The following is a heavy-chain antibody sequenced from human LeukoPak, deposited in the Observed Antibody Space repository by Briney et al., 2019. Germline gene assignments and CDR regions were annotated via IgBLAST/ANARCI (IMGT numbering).Heavy chain of an antibody. Sequence: GSLRLSCAASGFTFSSYWMSWVRQAPGKGLEWVANIKQDGSEKYYVDSVKGRFTISRDNAKNSLYLQMNSLRAEDTAVYCCAREGRRKWVVVPAALSWFDPWGQGTLVTVSS. CDR1: GFTFSSYW. D-gene: IGHD2-2*01. J-gene: IGHJ5*02. V-gene: IGHV3-7*01. CDR3: AREGRRKWVVVPAALSWFDP. CDR2: IKQDGSEK.